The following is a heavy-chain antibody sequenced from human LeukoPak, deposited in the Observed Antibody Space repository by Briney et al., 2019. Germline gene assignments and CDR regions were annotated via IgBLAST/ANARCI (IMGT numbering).Heavy chain of an antibody. CDR3: ARAALLMGNQLLND. D-gene: IGHD2-2*01. V-gene: IGHV1-18*01. J-gene: IGHJ4*02. CDR2: ISAYNGNT. Sequence: ASVKVSCKASGGTFSSYAISWVRQAPGQGLEWMGWISAYNGNTKYTQKLQGRVTMTTDTSTSTAYMELRSLRSDDTAVYYCARAALLMGNQLLNDWGQGTLVTVSS. CDR1: GGTFSSYA.